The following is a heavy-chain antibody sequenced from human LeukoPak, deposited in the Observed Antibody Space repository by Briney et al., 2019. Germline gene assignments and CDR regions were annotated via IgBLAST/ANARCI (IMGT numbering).Heavy chain of an antibody. D-gene: IGHD3-22*01. J-gene: IGHJ2*01. CDR1: GFTFSSAW. CDR2: IKSKTDGGTT. V-gene: IGHV3-15*01. Sequence: GGSLRLSCAASGFTFSSAWMSWVRQAPGKGLEWVGRIKSKTDGGTTDYAAPVKGRFTISRDDSKNTLYLQMNSLKTEDTAVYYCTTNIGPDSSGYYSNWYFDLWGRGTLVTVSS. CDR3: TTNIGPDSSGYYSNWYFDL.